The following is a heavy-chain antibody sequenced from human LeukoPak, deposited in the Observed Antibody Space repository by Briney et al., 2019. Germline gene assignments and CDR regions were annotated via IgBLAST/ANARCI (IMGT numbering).Heavy chain of an antibody. J-gene: IGHJ4*02. CDR1: GFTFSSYS. CDR3: ARENLGDCYSDY. D-gene: IGHD2-21*01. V-gene: IGHV3-21*01. Sequence: GGSLRLSCAASGFTFSSYSMNWVRQAPGKGLEWVSSISSSSSYIYYADSVKGRFTISRDNAKNSLYLQMNSLRAEDTAVYYCARENLGDCYSDYWGQGTLVTVSS. CDR2: ISSSSSYI.